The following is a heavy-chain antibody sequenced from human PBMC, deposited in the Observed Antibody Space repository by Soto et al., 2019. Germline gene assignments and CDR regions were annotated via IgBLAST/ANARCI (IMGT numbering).Heavy chain of an antibody. CDR3: ARESRPWAAAHIPNWFDP. CDR2: IYYSVST. J-gene: IGHJ5*02. D-gene: IGHD6-13*01. Sequence: PSETLSLTCTVSGGSVSSGSYYWSWILQPPGKGLEWIGYIYYSVSTNYNPSLKSRVTISVDTSKNQFSLKLSSVTAADTAVYYCARESRPWAAAHIPNWFDPWGQGTLVTVSS. CDR1: GGSVSSGSYY. V-gene: IGHV4-61*01.